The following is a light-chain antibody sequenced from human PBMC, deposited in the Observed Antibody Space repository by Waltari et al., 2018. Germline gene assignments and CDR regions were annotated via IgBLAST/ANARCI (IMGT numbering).Light chain of an antibody. CDR3: CSYAGVRGAV. J-gene: IGLJ7*01. CDR2: EVS. V-gene: IGLV2-23*02. Sequence: QSALTQPASVSGSPGESITISCTGTSSDVGTYNLISWYQQPPGKVPKLLIYEVSKRPAGVSNRFPASKSGNTASLTISGLQADDEADYYCCSYAGVRGAVFGGGTHLTVL. CDR1: SSDVGTYNL.